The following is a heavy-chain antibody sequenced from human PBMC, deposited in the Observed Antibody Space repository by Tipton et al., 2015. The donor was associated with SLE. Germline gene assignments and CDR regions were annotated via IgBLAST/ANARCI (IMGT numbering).Heavy chain of an antibody. V-gene: IGHV3-74*01. CDR3: ARDIGNWAFDY. CDR2: INSDGSST. Sequence: SLRLSCAASGFTFSSYWMHWVRQAPGKGLVWVSRINSDGSSTSYADSVQGRFTISRDNAKNTLYLQMNSLRAEDTAVYYCARDIGNWAFDYWGQGTLVTVSS. J-gene: IGHJ4*02. CDR1: GFTFSSYW. D-gene: IGHD2-15*01.